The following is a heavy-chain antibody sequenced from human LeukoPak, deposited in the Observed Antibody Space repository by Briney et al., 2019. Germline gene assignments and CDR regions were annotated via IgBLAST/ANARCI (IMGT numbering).Heavy chain of an antibody. V-gene: IGHV1-18*01. CDR1: GNISITYG. CDR3: ARGGNGDSSGYWRSYTRTFDY. D-gene: IGHD3-22*01. Sequence: ASVKVSCKGSGNISITYGISWVRQAPGQGLEWMGWISAYNGNTNYAQKFQGRVTMTTDTSTTTAYMELRSLRSDDTAVYYCARGGNGDSSGYWRSYTRTFDYWGQGTLVTVSS. CDR2: ISAYNGNT. J-gene: IGHJ4*02.